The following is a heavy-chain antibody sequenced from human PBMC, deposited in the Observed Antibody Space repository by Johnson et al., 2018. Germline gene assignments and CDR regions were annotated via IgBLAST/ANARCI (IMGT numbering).Heavy chain of an antibody. J-gene: IGHJ1*01. V-gene: IGHV4-59*01. CDR2: IYYSGST. CDR3: ARGNYDSSGYYSGVDFQH. CDR1: GGSISSYY. Sequence: QVQLQESGPGLVKPSETLSLTCTVSGGSISSYYWSWIRQPPGKGLEWIGYIYYSGSTNYNPSLKSRVTISVDTSKNPFSLKLSSVTAADTAVDYCARGNYDSSGYYSGVDFQHWGQGTLVTVSS. D-gene: IGHD3-22*01.